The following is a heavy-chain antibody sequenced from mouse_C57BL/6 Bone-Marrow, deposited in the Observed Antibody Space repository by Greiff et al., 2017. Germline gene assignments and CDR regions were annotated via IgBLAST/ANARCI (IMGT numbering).Heavy chain of an antibody. V-gene: IGHV15-2*01. CDR3: ARGLDYFDV. CDR2: ILPSIGRT. J-gene: IGHJ1*03. D-gene: IGHD2-4*01. Sequence: VQLQESGSELRSPGSSVKLSCKDFDSEVFPIAYMSWVRQKPGHGFEWIGGILPSIGRTIYGEKFEDKATLDADTLSNTAYLELNSLTSADSATYYCARGLDYFDVWGTGTTVTVSS. CDR1: DSEVFPIAY.